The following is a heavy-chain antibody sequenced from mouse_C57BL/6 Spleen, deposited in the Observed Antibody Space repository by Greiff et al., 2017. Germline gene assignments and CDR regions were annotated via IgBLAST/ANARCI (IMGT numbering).Heavy chain of an antibody. V-gene: IGHV1-82*01. J-gene: IGHJ4*01. CDR3: ARGDPYAMDY. Sequence: QVQLKQSGPELVKPGASVKISCKASGYAFSSSWMNWVKQRPGKGLEWIGRIYPGDGDTNYNGKFKGKATLTADKSSSTAYMQLSSLTSEDSAVYFCARGDPYAMDYSGQGSSATVSS. CDR1: GYAFSSSW. CDR2: IYPGDGDT.